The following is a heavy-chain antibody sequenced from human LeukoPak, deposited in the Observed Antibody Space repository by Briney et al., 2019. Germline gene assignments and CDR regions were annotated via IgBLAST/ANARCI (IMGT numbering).Heavy chain of an antibody. CDR3: AAPGVTTGTTTDAFDI. V-gene: IGHV5-51*01. J-gene: IGHJ3*02. CDR1: GYSFTSYW. Sequence: GESLKISCKGSGYSFTSYWIGWVRQMPGKGLEWMGIIYPGDSDTRYSPSFQGQVTISADKSISTAYLQWSSLKASDTAMYYCAAPGVTTGTTTDAFDIWGQGTMVTVSS. CDR2: IYPGDSDT. D-gene: IGHD1-1*01.